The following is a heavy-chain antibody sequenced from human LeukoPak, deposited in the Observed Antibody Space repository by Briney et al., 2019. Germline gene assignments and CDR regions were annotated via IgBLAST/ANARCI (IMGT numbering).Heavy chain of an antibody. D-gene: IGHD1-14*01. CDR2: ISSNGGST. CDR1: GFTFSSYA. CDR3: AKVLGGYAAKPLDY. Sequence: PGGSLRLSCAASGFTFSSYAMHWVRQAPGKGLEYVSAISSNGGSTYYANSVKGRFTISRDNSKNTLYLQMGSLRAEDMAVYYCAKVLGGYAAKPLDYWGQGTLVTVSS. V-gene: IGHV3-64*01. J-gene: IGHJ4*02.